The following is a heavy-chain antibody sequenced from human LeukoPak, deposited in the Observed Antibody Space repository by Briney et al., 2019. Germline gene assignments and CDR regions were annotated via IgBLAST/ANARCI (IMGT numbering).Heavy chain of an antibody. J-gene: IGHJ6*03. CDR1: GFTFSNAW. Sequence: GGSLRLSCAASGFTFSNAWMSWVRQAPGKGLEWVGRIKSKTDGGTTDYAAPVKGRFTISRDDSKNTLYLQMNSLKTEDTAVYYCITALGYCSGGSCYYYYYMDVWGKGTTVTVSS. D-gene: IGHD2-15*01. V-gene: IGHV3-15*01. CDR2: IKSKTDGGTT. CDR3: ITALGYCSGGSCYYYYYMDV.